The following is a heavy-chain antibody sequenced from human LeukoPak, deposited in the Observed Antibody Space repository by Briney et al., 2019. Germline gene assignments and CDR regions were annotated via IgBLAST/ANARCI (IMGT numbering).Heavy chain of an antibody. CDR2: IYSDGST. CDR3: ARDPGGGPTHGY. Sequence: GGSLRLSCAASGFTVGNNYMSWVRQAPGEGLEWVSVIYSDGSTYYADSVKARFTISRDNSKYTLYLQMNSLRADDTAVYYCARDPGGGPTHGYWGQGTLVTVSS. CDR1: GFTVGNNY. V-gene: IGHV3-66*02. J-gene: IGHJ4*02. D-gene: IGHD1-26*01.